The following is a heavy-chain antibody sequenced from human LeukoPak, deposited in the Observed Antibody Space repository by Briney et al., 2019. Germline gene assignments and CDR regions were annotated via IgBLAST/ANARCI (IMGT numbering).Heavy chain of an antibody. Sequence: ASVKVSCKASGYTFTRYGITWVRQAPGQGLEWMGWISAYNGNTNYAQEFQGRLTVTTDTSTNTAYMELRSLRPDDTAVYYCARDFFHGHCSGLTCFLLDSWGQGSLVTVSS. CDR1: GYTFTRYG. D-gene: IGHD2-15*01. J-gene: IGHJ4*02. CDR3: ARDFFHGHCSGLTCFLLDS. V-gene: IGHV1-18*01. CDR2: ISAYNGNT.